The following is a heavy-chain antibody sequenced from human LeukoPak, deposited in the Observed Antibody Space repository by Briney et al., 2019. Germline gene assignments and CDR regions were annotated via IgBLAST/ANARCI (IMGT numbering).Heavy chain of an antibody. CDR2: IYTSGST. V-gene: IGHV4-4*07. CDR1: GGSISSYY. J-gene: IGHJ5*02. D-gene: IGHD2-2*03. CDR3: ARLWIVATWFDA. Sequence: SETLSLTCTVSGGSISSYYWSWIRQPAGKGLEWIGRIYTSGSTNYNPSLKSRVTISVDKSKNQFSLKLSSVTAADTAVYYCARLWIVATWFDAWGQGALVTVSS.